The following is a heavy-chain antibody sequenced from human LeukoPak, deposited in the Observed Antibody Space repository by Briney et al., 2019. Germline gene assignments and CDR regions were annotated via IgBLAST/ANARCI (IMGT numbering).Heavy chain of an antibody. CDR2: TNHSGTT. D-gene: IGHD1-20*01. J-gene: IGHJ4*02. V-gene: IGHV4-34*01. CDR3: ARDNSVALIDY. Sequence: SETLSLTCAVYGGSFSGYYWSWIRQPPGKGLEWIGETNHSGTTNYNPSLKSRVTTSADTSKNQFSLKLSSVTAADTAVYFCARDNSVALIDYWGQGTLVTVS. CDR1: GGSFSGYY.